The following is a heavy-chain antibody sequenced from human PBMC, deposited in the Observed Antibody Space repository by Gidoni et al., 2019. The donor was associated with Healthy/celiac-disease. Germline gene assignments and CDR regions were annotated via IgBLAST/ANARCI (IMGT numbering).Heavy chain of an antibody. CDR2: INHSGST. V-gene: IGHV4-34*01. CDR1: GGSFSGYY. J-gene: IGHJ1*01. CDR3: ARGTYYDFWSGYEQSRRQAEYFQH. D-gene: IGHD3-3*01. Sequence: QVQLQQWGAGLLKPSETLSLTCAVYGGSFSGYYWSWIRQPPGKGLEWIGEINHSGSTNYNPSLKSRVTISVDTSKNQFSLKLSSVTAADTAVYYCARGTYYDFWSGYEQSRRQAEYFQHWGQGTLVTVSS.